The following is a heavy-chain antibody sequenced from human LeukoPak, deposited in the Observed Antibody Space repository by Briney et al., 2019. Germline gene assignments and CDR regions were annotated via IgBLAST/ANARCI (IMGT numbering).Heavy chain of an antibody. CDR3: ARVKGGGSSIAARPGVHYFDY. CDR1: GGSISSGGYY. D-gene: IGHD6-6*01. J-gene: IGHJ4*02. CDR2: IYYSGST. V-gene: IGHV4-31*03. Sequence: SETLSLTCTVSGGSISSGGYYWSWIRQHPGKGLEWIGYIYYSGSTYYNPSLKSRVTISVDTSKDQFSLKLSSVTAADTAVYYCARVKGGGSSIAARPGVHYFDYWGQGTLVTVSS.